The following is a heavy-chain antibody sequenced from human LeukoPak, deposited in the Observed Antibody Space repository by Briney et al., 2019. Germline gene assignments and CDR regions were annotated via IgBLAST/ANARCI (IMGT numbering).Heavy chain of an antibody. CDR3: VRDRSYGAFDY. CDR1: GFPFSSYW. Sequence: GGSLRLSCAASGFPFSSYWMSWVRQAPGKGLEWVANIKQDGGEKFYVDSVKGRFTISRDNAKNSLYLQMNSLRAEDTAFYHCVRDRSYGAFDYWGQGTLVTVSS. V-gene: IGHV3-7*03. CDR2: IKQDGGEK. D-gene: IGHD5-18*01. J-gene: IGHJ4*02.